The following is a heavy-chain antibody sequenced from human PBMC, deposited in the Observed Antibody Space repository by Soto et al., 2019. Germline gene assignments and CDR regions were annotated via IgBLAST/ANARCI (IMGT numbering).Heavy chain of an antibody. CDR1: GGSVSNKTYY. D-gene: IGHD4-17*01. CDR2: VYYSGTT. CDR3: ARTTAVPNTLRSRYFFDY. V-gene: IGHV4-61*01. Sequence: PSETLSLTCSVSGGSVSNKTYYWSSIRQPPGKRLEWIGYVYYSGTTNYNPSLKSRATISVDLSKNQFSLRLSSVTTADTALYYCARTTAVPNTLRSRYFFDYWGQGTLVTVSS. J-gene: IGHJ4*02.